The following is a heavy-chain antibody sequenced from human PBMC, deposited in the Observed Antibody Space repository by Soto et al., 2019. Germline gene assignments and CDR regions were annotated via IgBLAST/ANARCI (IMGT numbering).Heavy chain of an antibody. V-gene: IGHV3-30*18. CDR2: ISYDGSNK. J-gene: IGHJ6*02. Sequence: GGSLRLSCAASGFNFSSYGMHWVRQAPGKGLEWVAVISYDGSNKYYADSVKGRFTISRDNSKNTLYLQMNSLRAEDTAVYYCAKGSNYGIVYYGMDVWGQGTTVTVSS. CDR1: GFNFSSYG. CDR3: AKGSNYGIVYYGMDV. D-gene: IGHD4-4*01.